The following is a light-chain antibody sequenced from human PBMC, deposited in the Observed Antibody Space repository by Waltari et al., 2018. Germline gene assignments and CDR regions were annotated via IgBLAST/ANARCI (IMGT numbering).Light chain of an antibody. CDR2: WAS. CDR3: QQYYSTPPT. Sequence: DVVMTQSPDYLAVSLGERATINCKSSQNLFYSPSNKNYFGWYQQKPGQPPKLLIYWASTRESGVPDRFSGSGSGTDFTLTISSLQAEDVAVYYCQQYYSTPPTFGQGTKLEIK. V-gene: IGKV4-1*01. J-gene: IGKJ2*01. CDR1: QNLFYSPSNKNY.